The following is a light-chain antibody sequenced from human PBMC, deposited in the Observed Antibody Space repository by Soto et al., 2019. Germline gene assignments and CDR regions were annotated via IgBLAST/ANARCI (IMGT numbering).Light chain of an antibody. CDR2: RNN. J-gene: IGLJ1*01. CDR3: AAWDDSLSGFYV. V-gene: IGLV1-47*01. Sequence: QSVLTQPPSTSGTPGQMVTISCSGSSSNIGSNYVYWYQQLPGTAPKLLIYRNNQRPSGVPDRFSGSKSGTSASLAISGLRSEDEADYYCAAWDDSLSGFYVFGTGTKVTVL. CDR1: SSNIGSNY.